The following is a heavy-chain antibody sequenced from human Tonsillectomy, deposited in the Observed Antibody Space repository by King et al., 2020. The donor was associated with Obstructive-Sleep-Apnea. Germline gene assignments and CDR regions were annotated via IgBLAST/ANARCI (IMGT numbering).Heavy chain of an antibody. CDR3: ARSLISSGFPLYFFDY. CDR1: GGSISSGDYY. Sequence: VQLQESGPGLVRPSQTLSLTCTVSGGSISSGDYYWTWIRQHPGKGLEWIGYIHYRGNSYYNPSLKSRLTISVDTSKNQFSLKLSSVTAADAAMYYCARSLISSGFPLYFFDYWGQGALVTVSS. D-gene: IGHD3-22*01. CDR2: IHYRGNS. J-gene: IGHJ4*02. V-gene: IGHV4-31*03.